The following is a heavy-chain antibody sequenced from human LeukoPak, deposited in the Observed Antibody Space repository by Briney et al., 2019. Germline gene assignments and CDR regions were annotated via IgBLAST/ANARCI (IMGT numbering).Heavy chain of an antibody. CDR1: GGSISSYY. V-gene: IGHV4-59*12. J-gene: IGHJ3*02. D-gene: IGHD3-16*01. CDR3: AREVHDYVWGSQHDALDI. Sequence: SETLSLTCTVSGGSISSYYWSWIRQPPGKGLEWIGYIYYTGSTNYNPSLKSRITIPVDTSKNQFSLQLSSVTAADTAVYYCAREVHDYVWGSQHDALDIWGQGTMVTVSS. CDR2: IYYTGST.